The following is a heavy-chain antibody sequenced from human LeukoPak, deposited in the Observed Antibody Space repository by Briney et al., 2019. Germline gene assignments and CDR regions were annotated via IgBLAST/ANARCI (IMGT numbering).Heavy chain of an antibody. CDR2: IYYSGST. CDR3: AAVCGPVWY. CDR1: GGSISSYY. V-gene: IGHV4-59*01. Sequence: SETLSLTCTVSGGSISSYYWSWIRQPPGKGLEWIGYIYYSGSTNYIPSLKSRVTISVDTSKNQFSLKLSSVTAADTAVYYCAAVCGPVWYWGQGTLVTVSS. J-gene: IGHJ4*02. D-gene: IGHD2-21*01.